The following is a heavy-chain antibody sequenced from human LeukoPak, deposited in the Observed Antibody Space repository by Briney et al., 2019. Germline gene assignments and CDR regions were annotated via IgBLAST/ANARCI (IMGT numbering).Heavy chain of an antibody. CDR2: IKSKTDSGTT. CDR1: GFTFSNAC. Sequence: PGGSLRLSCAASGFTFSNACMTWVRQAPGKGLEWVGHIKSKTDSGTTDYAAPVKGRFTFSRDDSKNTLYLQMNSLKTEDTAVYYCTTGTWIQLWLADYWGQGTLVTVSS. D-gene: IGHD5-18*01. V-gene: IGHV3-15*01. J-gene: IGHJ4*02. CDR3: TTGTWIQLWLADY.